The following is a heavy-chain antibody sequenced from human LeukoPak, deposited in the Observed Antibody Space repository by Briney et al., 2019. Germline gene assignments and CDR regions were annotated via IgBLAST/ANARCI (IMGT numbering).Heavy chain of an antibody. CDR3: ARVFGDYYFDY. V-gene: IGHV1-2*02. CDR1: GYTFTVYY. CDR2: INPNSGGT. D-gene: IGHD3-16*01. J-gene: IGHJ4*02. Sequence: ASVTVSFKSSGYTFTVYYMHWVRQAPGQGLEWMGWINPNSGGTNYAQKFQGRVTMTRDTSISTAYMELSRLRSDDTAVYYCARVFGDYYFDYWGQGTLVTVSS.